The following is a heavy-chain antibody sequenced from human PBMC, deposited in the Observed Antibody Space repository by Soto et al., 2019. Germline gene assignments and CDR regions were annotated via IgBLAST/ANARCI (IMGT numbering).Heavy chain of an antibody. CDR1: GYTFSTYA. CDR2: INSNGGST. CDR3: ARTPRYSGSDALDY. V-gene: IGHV3-64*01. Sequence: EVQLVESGGCLVQPGGSLRLSCAASGYTFSTYAMHWVRQAPGKGLEYVSVINSNGGSTFYANSVKGRFTISRANSNNTPYLQMVSLRVEDPGVDYCARTPRYSGSDALDYWGQGTLVTVSS. D-gene: IGHD5-12*01. J-gene: IGHJ4*02.